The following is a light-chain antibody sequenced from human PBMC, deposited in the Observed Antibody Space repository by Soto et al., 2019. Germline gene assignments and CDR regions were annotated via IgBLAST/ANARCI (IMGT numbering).Light chain of an antibody. Sequence: ENVLTQSPDTLSLSPGDRATLSCRASQRVSTNYLAWYQQKPGQAPRLLIYGPSSRATGIPDRFRGSGSETDLSLTISRLETEDFALSYCQQYGSSPWTFGQGTRVEIK. V-gene: IGKV3-20*01. J-gene: IGKJ1*01. CDR1: QRVSTNY. CDR3: QQYGSSPWT. CDR2: GPS.